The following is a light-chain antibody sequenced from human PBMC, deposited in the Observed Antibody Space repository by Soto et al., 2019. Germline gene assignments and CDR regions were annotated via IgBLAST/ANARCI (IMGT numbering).Light chain of an antibody. CDR2: GAS. Sequence: EIVLTQSPGTLSLSPGERATLSCRASQSVSSNYLAWYQQKPGQAPRLLIYGASNIATGIPDRFSGSGSGTDFTLTISRLEPEDFAVYYCQQYGISPWTFGQGTNVEIK. V-gene: IGKV3-20*01. CDR3: QQYGISPWT. J-gene: IGKJ1*01. CDR1: QSVSSNY.